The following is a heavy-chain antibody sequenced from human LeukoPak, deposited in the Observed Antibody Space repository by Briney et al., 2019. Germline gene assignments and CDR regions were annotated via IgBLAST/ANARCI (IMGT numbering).Heavy chain of an antibody. J-gene: IGHJ4*02. CDR3: AGSRDSSGWYYFDY. V-gene: IGHV4-61*02. Sequence: SETLSLTCTVSGGSISSGTYYWSWIRQPAGKGLEWIGRIYTSGSTNYNPSLKSRVTISVDTSKNQCSLKLSSVTAADTAVYYCAGSRDSSGWYYFDYWGQGTLVTVSS. D-gene: IGHD6-19*01. CDR2: IYTSGST. CDR1: GGSISSGTYY.